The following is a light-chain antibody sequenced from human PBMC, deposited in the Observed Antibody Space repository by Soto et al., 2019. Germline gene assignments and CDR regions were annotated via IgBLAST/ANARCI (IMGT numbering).Light chain of an antibody. J-gene: IGKJ5*01. CDR1: QSFRGL. CDR2: DAY. V-gene: IGKV3-11*01. Sequence: EVVLTQSPVTLSLSPGERVTLSCRASQSFRGLLAWYQQKPGQAPRLLIYDAYNRATGIPPRFSGSGSGTDFTLTISSLEPEDSAVYYCQQRHMWPSTFGQGTRLEIK. CDR3: QQRHMWPST.